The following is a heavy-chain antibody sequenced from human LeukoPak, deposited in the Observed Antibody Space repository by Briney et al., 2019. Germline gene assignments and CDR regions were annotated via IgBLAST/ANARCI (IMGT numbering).Heavy chain of an antibody. J-gene: IGHJ4*02. V-gene: IGHV3-23*01. CDR3: AKASWELLDFDY. Sequence: GGSLRLSCAASGFTFSSYAMSWVRQAPGEGLEWVSAISGSGGSTYYADSVKGRFAISRDNSKNTLYLQMNSLRTEDAAVYYCAKASWELLDFDYWGQGTLVTVSS. CDR1: GFTFSSYA. D-gene: IGHD1-26*01. CDR2: ISGSGGST.